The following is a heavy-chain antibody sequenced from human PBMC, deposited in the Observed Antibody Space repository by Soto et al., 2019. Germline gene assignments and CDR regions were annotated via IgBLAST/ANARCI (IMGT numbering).Heavy chain of an antibody. CDR2: TRNKANSYTT. CDR1: GFTFSDHY. CDR3: ARPPYDSSGYYPN. V-gene: IGHV3-72*01. Sequence: EVQLVESEGGLVQPEGSLILSCAASGFTFSDHYMDWVRQTPGKGLEWVGRTRNKANSYTTEYAASVKGKFTISRDDSKNSLYLQMNSLKTEDTAVYYCARPPYDSSGYYPNWGQGTLVTVSS. J-gene: IGHJ4*02. D-gene: IGHD3-22*01.